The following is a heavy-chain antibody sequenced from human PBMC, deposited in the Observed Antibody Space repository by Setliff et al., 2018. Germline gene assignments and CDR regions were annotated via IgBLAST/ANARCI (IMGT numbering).Heavy chain of an antibody. V-gene: IGHV1-18*01. D-gene: IGHD2-2*01. Sequence: ASVKVSCKASGYTFPSYGISWVRQAPGQGLEWMGWISAYNGYIIYEQKFRGRVTMTTDTSTNTAYMELRSLTSDDTAIYYCVRDRHSFVVPPEEAWFDTWGQGTLVTVSS. CDR1: GYTFPSYG. J-gene: IGHJ5*02. CDR3: VRDRHSFVVPPEEAWFDT. CDR2: ISAYNGYI.